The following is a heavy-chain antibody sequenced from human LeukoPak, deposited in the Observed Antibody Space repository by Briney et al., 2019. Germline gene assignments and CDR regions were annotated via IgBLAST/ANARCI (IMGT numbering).Heavy chain of an antibody. Sequence: SETLSLTCTVSGGSISSYYWSWIRQPPGKGLEWIGYIYYSGSTNYNPSLKSRVTISVDTSKNQFSLKLSSVTAADTAVYYCAREVGYCSGGSCYSYFDYWGQGTLVTVSS. J-gene: IGHJ4*02. CDR3: AREVGYCSGGSCYSYFDY. V-gene: IGHV4-59*01. CDR1: GGSISSYY. D-gene: IGHD2-15*01. CDR2: IYYSGST.